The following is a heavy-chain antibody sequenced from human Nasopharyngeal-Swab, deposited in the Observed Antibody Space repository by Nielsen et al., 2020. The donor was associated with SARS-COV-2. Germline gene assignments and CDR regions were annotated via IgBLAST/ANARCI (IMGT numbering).Heavy chain of an antibody. CDR1: GGSIGSSSYY. D-gene: IGHD7-27*01. V-gene: IGHV4-39*07. CDR2: INHSGST. Sequence: SETLSLTCTVSGGSIGSSSYYWGWIRQPPGKGLEWIGEINHSGSTNYNPSLKSRVTISVDTSKNQFSLKLSSVTAADTAVYYCARGLGNWYFDLWGRGTLVTVSS. CDR3: ARGLGNWYFDL. J-gene: IGHJ2*01.